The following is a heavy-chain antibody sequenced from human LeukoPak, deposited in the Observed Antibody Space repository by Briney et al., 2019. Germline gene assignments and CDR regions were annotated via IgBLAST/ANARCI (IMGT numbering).Heavy chain of an antibody. CDR1: GGSFSGYY. J-gene: IGHJ5*02. V-gene: IGHV4-34*01. Sequence: SETLSLTCAVYGGSFSGYYWSWIRQPPGKGLEWIGEINHSGSTNYNPSLKSRVTISVDTSKNQFSLKLSSVTAADTAVYYCARRRYYGSGSYYDRSGWFDPWGQGTLVTVSS. CDR2: INHSGST. D-gene: IGHD3-10*01. CDR3: ARRRYYGSGSYYDRSGWFDP.